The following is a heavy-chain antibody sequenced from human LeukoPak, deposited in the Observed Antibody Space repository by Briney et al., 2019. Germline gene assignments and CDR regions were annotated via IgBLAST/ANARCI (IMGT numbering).Heavy chain of an antibody. CDR3: ARRIGSGWYDY. D-gene: IGHD6-19*01. V-gene: IGHV5-51*01. J-gene: IGHJ4*02. CDR2: IIPSDSDT. Sequence: GESLKISCDGSGYXFINYKICWGRQMPEKGRQWLVGIIPSDSDTRYTPSFQGQVTISADKSINTANLKWSSRHAADTAMYYCARRIGSGWYDYWGQGTLVTVSS. CDR1: GYXFINYK.